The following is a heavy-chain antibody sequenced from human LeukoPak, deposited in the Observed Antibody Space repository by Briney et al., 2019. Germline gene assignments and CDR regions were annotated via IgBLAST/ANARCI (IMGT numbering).Heavy chain of an antibody. D-gene: IGHD6-19*01. CDR2: ISGSGGST. V-gene: IGHV3-23*01. J-gene: IGHJ4*02. CDR3: AKDPARGIAVAGLIDY. Sequence: LPGGSLRLSCAASGFTFSSYAMSWVRQAPGKGLEWVSAISGSGGSTYYADSVKGRFTISRDNSKNTLYLQMSSLRAEDTAVYYCAKDPARGIAVAGLIDYWGQGTLVTVSS. CDR1: GFTFSSYA.